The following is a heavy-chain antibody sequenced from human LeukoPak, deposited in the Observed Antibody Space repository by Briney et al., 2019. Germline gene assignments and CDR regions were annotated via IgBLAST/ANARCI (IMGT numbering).Heavy chain of an antibody. CDR2: ISAYNGHT. CDR1: GYTFTSYG. V-gene: IGHV1-18*01. J-gene: IGHJ4*02. D-gene: IGHD6-19*01. CDR3: ARDLSIAVAGTSDY. Sequence: ASVKVSCKASGYTFTSYGISWVRQAPGQRLEWMGWISAYNGHTNYAQKLQGRVTMTTDTSTSTAYMELRSLRSDDTAVYYCARDLSIAVAGTSDYWGQGTLVTVSS.